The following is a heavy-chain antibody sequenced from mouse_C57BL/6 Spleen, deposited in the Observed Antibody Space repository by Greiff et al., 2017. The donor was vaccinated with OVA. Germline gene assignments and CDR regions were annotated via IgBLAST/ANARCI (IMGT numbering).Heavy chain of an antibody. CDR1: GYSITSGYY. V-gene: IGHV3-6*01. CDR3: AREGDYYGSFYAMDY. J-gene: IGHJ4*01. CDR2: ISYDGSN. D-gene: IGHD1-1*01. Sequence: EVQRVESGPGLVKPSQSLSLSCSVTGYSITSGYYWNWIRQFPGNKLKWMGYISYDGSNNYNQSLKNRISITRDTSKNQFFLKLNFVTTEDTATYYCAREGDYYGSFYAMDYWGQGTSVTVSS.